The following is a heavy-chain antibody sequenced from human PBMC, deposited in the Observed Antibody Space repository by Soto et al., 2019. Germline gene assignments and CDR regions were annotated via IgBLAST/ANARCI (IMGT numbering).Heavy chain of an antibody. D-gene: IGHD3-22*01. CDR1: GGTFSSYA. V-gene: IGHV1-69*13. CDR2: IIPILGTA. Sequence: SVKVSCKASGGTFSSYAISWVRQAPGQGLEWMGGIIPILGTANYAQKFQGRVTITADESTSTAYMELSSLRSEDTAVYYCARSVAGDSSCYYGPDYWGQGTLVTVSS. CDR3: ARSVAGDSSCYYGPDY. J-gene: IGHJ4*02.